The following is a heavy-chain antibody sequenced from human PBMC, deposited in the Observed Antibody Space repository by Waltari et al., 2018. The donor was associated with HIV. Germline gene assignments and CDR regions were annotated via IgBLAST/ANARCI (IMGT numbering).Heavy chain of an antibody. CDR3: VADLGGSHDS. V-gene: IGHV3-21*02. CDR1: GFTLSTYT. D-gene: IGHD1-26*01. CDR2: ISSTSTYI. J-gene: IGHJ4*02. Sequence: EVQLVESGGGLVKPGGSLRLSCATSGFTLSTYTMYWVRQAPGKGLEWGSSISSTSTYIYYTDSVKGRFTISRDNAQNSLSLQMNSLSAEDTAVYYCVADLGGSHDSWGQGSQVTVSS.